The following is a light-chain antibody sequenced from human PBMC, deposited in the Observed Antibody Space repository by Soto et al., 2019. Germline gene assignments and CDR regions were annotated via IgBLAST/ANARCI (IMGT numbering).Light chain of an antibody. Sequence: DIQMTQSPSSVSASVGDRVTMTCRASQGISSWLVWYQQKPGKAPKLLIYKASSLESGVPSRFSGSGSGTEFTLTISSLQPDDFATYYCQQYNSYETFGQGTKVDIK. J-gene: IGKJ1*01. CDR3: QQYNSYET. CDR2: KAS. CDR1: QGISSW. V-gene: IGKV1-5*03.